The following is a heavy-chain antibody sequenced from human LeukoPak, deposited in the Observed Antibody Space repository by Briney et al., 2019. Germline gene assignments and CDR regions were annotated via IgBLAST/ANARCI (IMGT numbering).Heavy chain of an antibody. CDR1: GLTFSSYA. J-gene: IGHJ4*02. CDR2: ISYDGSNK. Sequence: PGGSLRLSCAASGLTFSSYAMHWVRQAPGKGLEWVAVISYDGSNKYYADSVKGRFTISRDNSKNTLYLQMNSLRAEDTAVYYCARAVGAHFWDQGTLVTVSS. CDR3: ARAVGAHF. V-gene: IGHV3-30*04. D-gene: IGHD1-26*01.